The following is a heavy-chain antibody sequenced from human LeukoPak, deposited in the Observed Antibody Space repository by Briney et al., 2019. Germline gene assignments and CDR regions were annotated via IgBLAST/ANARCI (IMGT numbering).Heavy chain of an antibody. V-gene: IGHV3-21*01. CDR3: ARAGHRSSSWTVWLHAYFDY. CDR2: ISSSSSYI. D-gene: IGHD6-13*01. CDR1: GFTFSSYS. Sequence: GGSLRLSCAASGFTFSSYSMNWVRQAPGMGLEWVSSISSSSSYIYYADSVKGRFTISRDNAKNSLYLQMNSLRAEDTAVYYCARAGHRSSSWTVWLHAYFDYWGQGTLVTVSS. J-gene: IGHJ4*02.